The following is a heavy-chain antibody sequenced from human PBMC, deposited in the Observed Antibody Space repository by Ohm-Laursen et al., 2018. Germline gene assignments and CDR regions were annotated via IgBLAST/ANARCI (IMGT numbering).Heavy chain of an antibody. J-gene: IGHJ6*02. Sequence: SVKVSCKASGYTFTGYYMHWVRQAPGQGLEWMGWINPNSGGTNYAQKFQGRVTMTRDTSISTAYIELSRLRSDDTAVYYCARDLGYYDSSGYYYGGMDVWGQGTTVTVSS. CDR3: ARDLGYYDSSGYYYGGMDV. V-gene: IGHV1-2*02. CDR2: INPNSGGT. D-gene: IGHD3-22*01. CDR1: GYTFTGYY.